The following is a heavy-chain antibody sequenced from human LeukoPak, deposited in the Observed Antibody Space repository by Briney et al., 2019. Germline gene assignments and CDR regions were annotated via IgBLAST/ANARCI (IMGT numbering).Heavy chain of an antibody. D-gene: IGHD1-20*01. J-gene: IGHJ3*02. CDR1: GGTFSSYA. Sequence: SVKVPCKASGGTFSSYAISWVRQAPGQGLEWMGRIIPIFGTANYAQKFQGRVAITTDESTSTAYMELSSLRSEDTAVYYCARGALITGRIAFDIWGQGTMVTVSS. V-gene: IGHV1-69*05. CDR2: IIPIFGTA. CDR3: ARGALITGRIAFDI.